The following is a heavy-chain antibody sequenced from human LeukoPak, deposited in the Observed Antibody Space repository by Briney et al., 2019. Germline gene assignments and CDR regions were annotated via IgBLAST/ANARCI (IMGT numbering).Heavy chain of an antibody. J-gene: IGHJ4*02. V-gene: IGHV1-18*01. CDR3: AREYYYDSSGYTVDY. D-gene: IGHD3-22*01. Sequence: ASVKVSCKASGYTFTSYGISWVRQAPGQGLEWMGWISPYNGDTRFAQKLQGRVTMTTDTSTSTAYMELRSLRSDDTAVYYCAREYYYDSSGYTVDYWGQGTLVTVSS. CDR1: GYTFTSYG. CDR2: ISPYNGDT.